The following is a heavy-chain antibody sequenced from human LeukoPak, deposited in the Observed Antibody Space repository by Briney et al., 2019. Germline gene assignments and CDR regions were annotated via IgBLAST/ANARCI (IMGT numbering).Heavy chain of an antibody. V-gene: IGHV4-4*07. CDR2: IYTSGST. CDR3: ARHPPRTKNYYDSSGYYPFDY. J-gene: IGHJ4*02. Sequence: SETLSLTCTVSGGSISSYYWSWIRQPAGKGLEWIGRIYTSGSTNYNPSLKSRVTMSVDTSKNQFSLKLSSVTAADTAVYYCARHPPRTKNYYDSSGYYPFDYWGQGTLVTVSS. D-gene: IGHD3-22*01. CDR1: GGSISSYY.